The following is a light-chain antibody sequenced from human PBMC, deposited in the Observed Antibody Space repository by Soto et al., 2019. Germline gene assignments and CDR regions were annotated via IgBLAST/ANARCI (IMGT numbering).Light chain of an antibody. V-gene: IGKV1-39*01. CDR2: AAS. Sequence: DIQMTQSPSSLSASVGDRVTITCRASQTISTYLNWYQQKPGKAPKLLIYAASSLQSGVPSRFSGSGPGTDFTLTISSLQPEDFATYYCQQSYTTPPTFGQGTKVEMK. CDR3: QQSYTTPPT. CDR1: QTISTY. J-gene: IGKJ1*01.